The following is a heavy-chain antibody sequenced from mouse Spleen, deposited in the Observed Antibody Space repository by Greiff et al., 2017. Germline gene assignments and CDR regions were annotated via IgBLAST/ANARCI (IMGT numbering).Heavy chain of an antibody. CDR3: TNSPLAY. CDR2: IDPENGDT. CDR1: GFNIKDDY. J-gene: IGHJ3*01. V-gene: IGHV14-4*01. Sequence: EVQRVESGAELVRPGASVKLSCTASGFNIKDDYMHWVKQRPEQGLEWIGWIDPENGDTEYASKFQGKATITADTSSNTAYLQLSSLTSEDTAVYYCTNSPLAYWGQGTLVTVSA. D-gene: IGHD2-12*01.